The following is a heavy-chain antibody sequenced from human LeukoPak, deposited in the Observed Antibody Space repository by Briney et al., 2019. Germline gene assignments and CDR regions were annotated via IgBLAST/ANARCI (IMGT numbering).Heavy chain of an antibody. CDR3: AKEIWPTVTTPGWTYFDY. V-gene: IGHV3-23*01. CDR1: GFAFSSYA. CDR2: ISGSAVST. Sequence: GGSLRLSCAGSGFAFSSYAMSWVRQAPGKGLEWVSAISGSAVSTYYADSVKGRFTISRDNSKNTLYLQMNSLRAEDTAVYYCAKEIWPTVTTPGWTYFDYWGQGALVTVSS. J-gene: IGHJ4*02. D-gene: IGHD4-17*01.